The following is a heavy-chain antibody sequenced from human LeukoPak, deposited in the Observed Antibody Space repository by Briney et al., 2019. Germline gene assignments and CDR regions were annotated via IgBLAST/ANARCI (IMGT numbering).Heavy chain of an antibody. CDR1: GFTFSDYF. CDR3: ARPFHDAFDI. D-gene: IGHD2/OR15-2a*01. CDR2: ISSSSGSTI. J-gene: IGHJ3*02. Sequence: GGSLRLSCAASGFTFSDYFMSWIRQAPGKGLEWVSYISSSSGSTINYADSVKGRFTISRDNAKNSLYLQMNSLRAEDTAVYYCARPFHDAFDIWGQGTMVTVSS. V-gene: IGHV3-11*01.